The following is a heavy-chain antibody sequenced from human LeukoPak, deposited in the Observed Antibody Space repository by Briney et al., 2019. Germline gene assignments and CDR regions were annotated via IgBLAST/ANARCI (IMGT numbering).Heavy chain of an antibody. Sequence: ASVKVSCKASGYTFTSYGISWVRQAPGQGLEWMGRISAYNGNTNYAQKLQGRVTKTTDTSTSTAYMELRSLRSDDTAVYYCARVFGVVINNWFDPWGQGTLVTVSS. J-gene: IGHJ5*02. D-gene: IGHD3-3*01. CDR2: ISAYNGNT. V-gene: IGHV1-18*01. CDR1: GYTFTSYG. CDR3: ARVFGVVINNWFDP.